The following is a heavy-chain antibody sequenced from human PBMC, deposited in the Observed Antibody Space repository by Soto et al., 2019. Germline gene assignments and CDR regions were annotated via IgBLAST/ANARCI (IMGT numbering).Heavy chain of an antibody. J-gene: IGHJ4*02. D-gene: IGHD6-19*01. CDR2: IVVGSGNT. CDR3: AADTSGWYDGGGHGDY. V-gene: IGHV1-58*01. CDR1: GFTFTSSA. Sequence: SVKVSCKASGFTFTSSAVQWVRQARGQRLEWIGWIVVGSGNTNYAQKSQERVTITRDMSTSTAYMELSSLRSEDTAVYYCAADTSGWYDGGGHGDYWGQGTLVTVSS.